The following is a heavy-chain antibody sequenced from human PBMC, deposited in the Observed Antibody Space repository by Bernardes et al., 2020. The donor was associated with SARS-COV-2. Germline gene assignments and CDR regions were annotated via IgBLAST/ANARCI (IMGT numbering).Heavy chain of an antibody. V-gene: IGHV5-51*01. CDR1: GYSFTSYW. J-gene: IGHJ6*03. Sequence: GESLQITCKGSGYSFTSYWIGWVRQMPGKGLEWMGIIYPGDSDTRYSPSFQGQVTISADKSISTAYLQWSSLKASDTAMYYCARHSNHGLFYYYYYMDVWGKGTTVTVSS. CDR3: ARHSNHGLFYYYYYMDV. CDR2: IYPGDSDT.